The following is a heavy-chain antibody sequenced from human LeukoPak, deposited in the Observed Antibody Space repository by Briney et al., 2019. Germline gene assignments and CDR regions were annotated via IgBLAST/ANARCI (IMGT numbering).Heavy chain of an antibody. V-gene: IGHV3-21*01. Sequence: PGGSLRLSCAASGFTFSSHSMNWVRQAPGKGLEWVSSISSSSSYIYYADSVKGRFTISRDNAKNSLYLQMNSLRAEDTAVYYCARGYYDYVWGSFGVYGYWGQGTLVTVSS. D-gene: IGHD3-16*01. CDR1: GFTFSSHS. CDR2: ISSSSSYI. J-gene: IGHJ4*02. CDR3: ARGYYDYVWGSFGVYGY.